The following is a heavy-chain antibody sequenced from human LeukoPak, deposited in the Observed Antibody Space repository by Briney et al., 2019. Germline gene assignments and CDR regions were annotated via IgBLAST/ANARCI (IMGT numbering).Heavy chain of an antibody. Sequence: ASVKVSCKASGYTFTGYYMHWVRQAPGQGLEWMGWINPNSGGTNYAQKFQGRVTMTRDTSISTAYMELSRLRSDDTAVYYCARCATMIVTEYYFDYWGQGTLVTVSS. D-gene: IGHD3-22*01. J-gene: IGHJ4*02. CDR2: INPNSGGT. CDR1: GYTFTGYY. CDR3: ARCATMIVTEYYFDY. V-gene: IGHV1-2*02.